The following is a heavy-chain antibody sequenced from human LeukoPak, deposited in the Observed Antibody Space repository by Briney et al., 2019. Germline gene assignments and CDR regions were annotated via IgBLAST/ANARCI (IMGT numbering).Heavy chain of an antibody. CDR3: VRGLRGNYDY. V-gene: IGHV3-23*01. J-gene: IGHJ4*02. CDR2: ISSSGNT. CDR1: GFTLSDYA. Sequence: GGSLRLSCAASGFTLSDYAMAWVRQAPGKGLEWVSSISSSGNTYYADSVKGRFTISRDNSKDTLYLQMNSLRAEDTAVYYCVRGLRGNYDYWGQGTLVTVSS. D-gene: IGHD1-7*01.